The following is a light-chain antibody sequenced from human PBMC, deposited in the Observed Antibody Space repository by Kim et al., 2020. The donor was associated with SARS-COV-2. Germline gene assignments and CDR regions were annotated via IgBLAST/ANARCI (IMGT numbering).Light chain of an antibody. CDR2: KAS. CDR1: QSIEDW. CDR3: QHDIHYPYT. Sequence: DIQMTQSPSTLSASVGDRVTITCRASQSIEDWLAWYQQKPGQAPNLLIYKASSLESGVPSRFSGSGSGTEFTLTISALQPDDFATYYCQHDIHYPYTFGQGTKVDIK. J-gene: IGKJ2*01. V-gene: IGKV1-5*03.